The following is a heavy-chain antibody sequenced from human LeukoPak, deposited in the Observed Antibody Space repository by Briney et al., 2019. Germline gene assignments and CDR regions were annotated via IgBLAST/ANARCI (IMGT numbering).Heavy chain of an antibody. Sequence: SETLSLTCAVYGGSFGGYYWSWIRQPPGKGLEWIGEINQSGSTNYNPSLKSRVTISVDTSKNQFSLKLSSVTAADTAVYYCARVDTAMGGIYFDYWVQGTLVTVSS. V-gene: IGHV4-34*01. J-gene: IGHJ4*02. CDR1: GGSFGGYY. D-gene: IGHD5-18*01. CDR2: INQSGST. CDR3: ARVDTAMGGIYFDY.